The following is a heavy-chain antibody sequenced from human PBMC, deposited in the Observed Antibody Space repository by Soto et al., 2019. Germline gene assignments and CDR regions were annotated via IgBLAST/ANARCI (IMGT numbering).Heavy chain of an antibody. CDR3: APRDTQGRWLEFADY. D-gene: IGHD5-12*01. J-gene: IGHJ4*02. CDR1: GGTFSSLG. Sequence: QVQLVQSGAEVKRPGSSVKVSCEASGGTFSSLGFTWVRQAPGQGLEWMGGSIPISGRTTFAPKFLGRVTIXXXXXXXTXXMELTALTSDDTAIYYCAPRDTQGRWLEFADYWGQGTLVTVSS. V-gene: IGHV1-69*01. CDR2: SIPISGRT.